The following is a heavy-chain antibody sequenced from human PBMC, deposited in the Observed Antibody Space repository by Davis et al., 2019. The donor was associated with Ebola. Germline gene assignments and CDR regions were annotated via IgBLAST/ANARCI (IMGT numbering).Heavy chain of an antibody. D-gene: IGHD6-13*01. CDR3: TRGRGGSSWELY. Sequence: GESLKISCAASGFTVSSNYMSWVRQAPGKGLEWVSVIYSGGSTYYADAVKGRFTISRDNSRNTLYLQMNRLRVDDTAIYYCTRGRGGSSWELYWGQGTLVTVSS. CDR2: IYSGGST. CDR1: GFTVSSNY. V-gene: IGHV3-53*01. J-gene: IGHJ4*02.